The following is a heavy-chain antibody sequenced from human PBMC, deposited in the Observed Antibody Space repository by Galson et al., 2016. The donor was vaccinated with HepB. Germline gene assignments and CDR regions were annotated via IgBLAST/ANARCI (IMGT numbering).Heavy chain of an antibody. CDR1: GFTFSSYG. CDR3: ARDPSGSLDY. CDR2: MWADGVKK. D-gene: IGHD1-26*01. J-gene: IGHJ4*02. Sequence: LRLSCAASGFTFSSYGMHWVRQAPGKGLEWVAVMWADGVKKYCADSVKGRFTISRDTSKNTVYLQMNSLRAEDTAVYYCARDPSGSLDYWGQGILVTVSS. V-gene: IGHV3-33*01.